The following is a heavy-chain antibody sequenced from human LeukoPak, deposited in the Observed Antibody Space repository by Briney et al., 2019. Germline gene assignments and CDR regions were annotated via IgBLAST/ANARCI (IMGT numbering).Heavy chain of an antibody. V-gene: IGHV1-18*04. CDR3: ARGSASSSGFDY. CDR1: GYTFTGYY. J-gene: IGHJ4*02. CDR2: ISAYNGNT. Sequence: ASVKVSCKASGYTFTGYYMHWVRQAPGQGLEWMGWISAYNGNTNYAQNIKGRVTMTTDTSTSTAYMELRSLRSDDTAVYYCARGSASSSGFDYWGQGTLVTVSS. D-gene: IGHD6-19*01.